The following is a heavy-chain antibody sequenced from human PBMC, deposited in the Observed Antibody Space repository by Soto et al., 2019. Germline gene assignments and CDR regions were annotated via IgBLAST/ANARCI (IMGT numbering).Heavy chain of an antibody. J-gene: IGHJ3*02. CDR2: ISGSGDYT. CDR1: GFTFSTYA. V-gene: IGHV3-23*01. CDR3: AHPRGYGVFDAYDI. Sequence: PGGSLRLSCAASGFTFSTYAMSCVRQAPGKGLEWVSAISGSGDYTYYADSVKGRFTISRDNAINRLYLQVNSLRTEDTAVYYCAHPRGYGVFDAYDIWARGQWSPS. D-gene: IGHD3-10*01.